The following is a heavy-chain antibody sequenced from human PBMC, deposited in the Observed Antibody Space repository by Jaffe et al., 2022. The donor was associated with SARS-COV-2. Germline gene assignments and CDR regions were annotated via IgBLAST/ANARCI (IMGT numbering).Heavy chain of an antibody. D-gene: IGHD6-6*01. CDR1: GFTFSSYW. V-gene: IGHV3-74*01. J-gene: IGHJ6*02. Sequence: EVQLVESGGGLVQPGGSLRLSCAASGFTFSSYWMHWVRQAPGKGLVWVSRINSDGSSTSYADSVKGRFTISRDNAKNTLYLQMNSLRAEDTAVYYCAREAPALRRARQFYYYYGMDVWGQGTTVTVSS. CDR3: AREAPALRRARQFYYYYGMDV. CDR2: INSDGSST.